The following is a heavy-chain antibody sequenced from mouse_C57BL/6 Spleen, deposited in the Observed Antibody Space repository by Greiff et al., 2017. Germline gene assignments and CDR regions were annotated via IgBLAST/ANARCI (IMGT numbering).Heavy chain of an antibody. Sequence: EVNLVESGGGLVQPGGSLGLSCAASGFTFTDYYMSWVRQPPGKALEWLGFIRNKANGYTTEYSASVKGRFTISRDNSQSILYLQLNALRAEDSATYYCARDGYYAMDYWGQGTSVTVSS. CDR2: IRNKANGYTT. CDR3: ARDGYYAMDY. J-gene: IGHJ4*01. V-gene: IGHV7-3*01. CDR1: GFTFTDYY.